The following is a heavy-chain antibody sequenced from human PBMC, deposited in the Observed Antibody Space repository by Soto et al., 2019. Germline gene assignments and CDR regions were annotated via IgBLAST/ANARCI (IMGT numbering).Heavy chain of an antibody. CDR3: ARDGPHCSGGSCYQDV. CDR2: IYYSGST. CDR1: GGSISSGGYY. Sequence: PSETLSLTCTVSGGSISSGGYYWSWIRQHPGKGLEWIGYIYYSGSTYYTPSLKSRVTISVDTSKNQFSLKLSSVTAADTAVYYCARDGPHCSGGSCYQDVWGQGTTVTVSS. J-gene: IGHJ6*02. V-gene: IGHV4-31*03. D-gene: IGHD2-15*01.